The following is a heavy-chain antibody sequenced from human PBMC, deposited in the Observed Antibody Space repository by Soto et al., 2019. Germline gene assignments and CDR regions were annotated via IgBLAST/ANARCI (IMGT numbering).Heavy chain of an antibody. CDR1: GFTVSSNY. CDR2: IYSGGST. D-gene: IGHD2-15*01. V-gene: IGHV3-53*04. J-gene: IGHJ5*02. Sequence: EVQLVESGGGLVQPGGSLRLSCAASGFTVSSNYMSWVRQAPGKGLEWVSVIYSGGSTYYADSVKGRFTISRHNSKITLYLQMNSLRAEDTAVYYCARILWVATFAPWGQGTLVTVSS. CDR3: ARILWVATFAP.